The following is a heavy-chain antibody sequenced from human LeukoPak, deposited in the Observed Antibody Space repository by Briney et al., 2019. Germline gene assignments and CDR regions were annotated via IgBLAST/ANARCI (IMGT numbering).Heavy chain of an antibody. V-gene: IGHV4-34*01. CDR2: IHHRGST. CDR1: GGSFTDYY. J-gene: IGHJ6*03. D-gene: IGHD2-2*03. Sequence: SETLSLTCAVYGGSFTDYYWTWIRQPPGKGLEWIGEIHHRGSTKYSPSFRSRVTISVDTSRNQFSLKLSSATAADTAVYFCARRVGYDNGWGYYYYYIDIWGKGTTVTISS. CDR3: ARRVGYDNGWGYYYYYIDI.